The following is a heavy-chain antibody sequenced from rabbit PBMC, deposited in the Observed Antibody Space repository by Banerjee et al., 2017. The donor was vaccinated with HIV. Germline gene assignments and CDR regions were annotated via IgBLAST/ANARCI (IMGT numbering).Heavy chain of an antibody. D-gene: IGHD4-1*01. V-gene: IGHV1S40*01. CDR2: INSNTGNT. J-gene: IGHJ4*01. CDR1: GFSLSSGA. Sequence: QSLEESGGDLVKPGASLTLTCTASGFSLSSGAMSWVRQAPGKGLEWIACINSNTGNTVYASWAKGRFTISKTSSTTVTLQMTSLTAADTATYFCARDLAGVIGWNFGLWGPGTLVTVS. CDR3: ARDLAGVIGWNFGL.